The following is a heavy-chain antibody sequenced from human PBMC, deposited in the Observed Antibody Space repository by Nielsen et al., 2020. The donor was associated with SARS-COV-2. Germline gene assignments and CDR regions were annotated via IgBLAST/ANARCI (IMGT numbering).Heavy chain of an antibody. CDR2: ISYDEMTT. CDR1: GFSFNNYG. CDR3: AKEYNFWSGSNIYDF. D-gene: IGHD3-3*01. J-gene: IGHJ4*02. V-gene: IGHV3-33*06. Sequence: GESLKISCMSSGFSFNNYGVHWVRQAPDKGLEWVALISYDEMTTHYADSVRGRFTISRDTSKNTVYLHMTSLRADDTALYYCAKEYNFWSGSNIYDFWGQGTLVAVSS.